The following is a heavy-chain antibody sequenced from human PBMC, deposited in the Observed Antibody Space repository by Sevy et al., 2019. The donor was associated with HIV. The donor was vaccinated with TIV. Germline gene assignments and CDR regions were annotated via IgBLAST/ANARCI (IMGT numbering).Heavy chain of an antibody. Sequence: GEALKISCQGSGYSFTTHWIGWVGHIPGKGLDGMGIINPADSETSYTPSFQGQVTCSADKSITTAYLQWSSLKASDTAMYYCATSRSGYFDSSGYYIYWGQGTLVTVSS. J-gene: IGHJ4*02. CDR1: GYSFTTHW. D-gene: IGHD3-22*01. CDR3: ATSRSGYFDSSGYYIY. CDR2: INPADSET. V-gene: IGHV5-51*01.